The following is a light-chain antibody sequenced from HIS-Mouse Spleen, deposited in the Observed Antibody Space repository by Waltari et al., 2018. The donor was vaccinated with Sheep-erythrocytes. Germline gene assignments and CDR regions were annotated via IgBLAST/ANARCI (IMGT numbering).Light chain of an antibody. CDR1: SSDVGSYNL. J-gene: IGLJ3*02. CDR2: EGS. CDR3: CSYAGSSTPWV. V-gene: IGLV2-23*01. Sequence: QSALTQPASVSGSPGQSITISCTGTSSDVGSYNLVSWYQQHPGKAPKLMLYEGSKRPSGVSNRVSGSKSGNTASLTISGRQAEDEADYYCCSYAGSSTPWVFGGGTKLTVL.